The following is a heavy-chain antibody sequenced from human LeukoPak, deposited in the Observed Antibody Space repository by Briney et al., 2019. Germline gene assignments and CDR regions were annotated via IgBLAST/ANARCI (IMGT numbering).Heavy chain of an antibody. CDR2: IYYSGST. CDR1: GGSISGSSYY. D-gene: IGHD6-13*01. Sequence: SETLSLTCTVSGGSISGSSYYWGWIRQPPGKGLEWIGSIYYSGSTYYNPSLKSRVTISVDTSKNQFSLKLSSVTAADTAVYYCARHLKRGYGSSSWDFDYWGQGTLVTVSS. J-gene: IGHJ4*02. V-gene: IGHV4-39*01. CDR3: ARHLKRGYGSSSWDFDY.